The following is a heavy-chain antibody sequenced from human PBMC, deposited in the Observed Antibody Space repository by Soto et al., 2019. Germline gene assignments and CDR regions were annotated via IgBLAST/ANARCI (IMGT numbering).Heavy chain of an antibody. CDR2: ISGAGDSP. CDR3: AKGGDYDLDFDS. J-gene: IGHJ4*02. V-gene: IGHV3-23*01. D-gene: IGHD2-21*02. CDR1: GFNFRSTA. Sequence: HPGGSLRLSCAASGFNFRSTAMSWVRQPPGKGLEWVSAISGAGDSPFYADSVKGRFTISRDNSKNMLYLYINSLRAEDTAMYYCAKGGDYDLDFDSWGQGTPVTVSS.